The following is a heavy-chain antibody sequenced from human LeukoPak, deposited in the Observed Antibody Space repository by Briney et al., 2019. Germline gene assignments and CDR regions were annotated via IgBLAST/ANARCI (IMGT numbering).Heavy chain of an antibody. Sequence: GGSLRLSCAASGFTFSSYAMSWVRQAPGKGLEWVSAISGSDGSIYYADSVRGRFTISRDNSKNTLYLQKNSLRADDTAIYYCAKSMTLQWRGFFDLWGRGTHVTVSS. CDR1: GFTFSSYA. J-gene: IGHJ2*01. D-gene: IGHD6-19*01. V-gene: IGHV3-23*01. CDR2: ISGSDGSI. CDR3: AKSMTLQWRGFFDL.